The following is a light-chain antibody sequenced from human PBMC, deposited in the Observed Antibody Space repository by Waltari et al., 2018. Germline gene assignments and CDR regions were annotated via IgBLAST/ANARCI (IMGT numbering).Light chain of an antibody. V-gene: IGKV1-39*01. CDR1: QDISNY. CDR3: QQSYDTPRT. CDR2: AAS. J-gene: IGKJ1*01. Sequence: DIQMTQSPSSLSASVGDRVTIPCQASQDISNYLNWYQQKPGKGPKLLIYAASTLQSGVPSRFSGSGSWTDFTFTISSLQLEDCATYYCQQSYDTPRTFGQGTKVEVK.